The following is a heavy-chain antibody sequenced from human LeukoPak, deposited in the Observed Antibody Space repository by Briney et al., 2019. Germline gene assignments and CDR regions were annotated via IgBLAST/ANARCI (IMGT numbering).Heavy chain of an antibody. V-gene: IGHV3-21*01. J-gene: IGHJ4*02. D-gene: IGHD3-10*02. Sequence: GGSLRLSCAASGFTFSSYSMCWVRQAPGKGLEWVSFISSSSSYIYYADSVKGRFTISRDNAKNSLYLQMNSLRAEDTAVYYCARGTMFPYYFDYWGQGTLVTVSS. CDR3: ARGTMFPYYFDY. CDR2: ISSSSSYI. CDR1: GFTFSSYS.